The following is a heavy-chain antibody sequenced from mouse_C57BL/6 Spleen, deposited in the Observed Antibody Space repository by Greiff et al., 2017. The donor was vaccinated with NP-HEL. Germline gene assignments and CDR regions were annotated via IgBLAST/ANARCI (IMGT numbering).Heavy chain of an antibody. CDR3: ARDFGYGSGYYFDY. J-gene: IGHJ2*01. D-gene: IGHD1-2*01. V-gene: IGHV5-4*01. Sequence: VQLKESGGGLVKPGGSLKLSCAASGFTFSSYAMSWVRQTPEKRLEWVATISDGGSYTYYPDNVKGRFTISRDNAKTNLYLQMSHLKSEDTAMYYCARDFGYGSGYYFDYWGQGTTLTVSS. CDR1: GFTFSSYA. CDR2: ISDGGSYT.